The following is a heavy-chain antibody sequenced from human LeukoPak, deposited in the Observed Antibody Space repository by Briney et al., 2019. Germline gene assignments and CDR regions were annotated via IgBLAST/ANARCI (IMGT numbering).Heavy chain of an antibody. CDR2: INHSGST. V-gene: IGHV4-34*01. CDR3: ARTLRALSGFDY. Sequence: SETLSLTCAVYGGSFSGYYWSWIRQPPGKGLEWIGEINHSGSTNYNPSLKSRVTISVDTSKNQFSLKLSSVTAADTAVYYCARTLRALSGFDYWGQGTLVTVSS. D-gene: IGHD2/OR15-2a*01. J-gene: IGHJ4*02. CDR1: GGSFSGYY.